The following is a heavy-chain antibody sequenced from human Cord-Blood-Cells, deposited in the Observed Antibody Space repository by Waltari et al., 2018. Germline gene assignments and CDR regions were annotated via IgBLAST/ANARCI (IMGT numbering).Heavy chain of an antibody. V-gene: IGHV1-69-2*01. CDR1: GYTFTDYY. CDR2: VDPEDGET. D-gene: IGHD2-2*02. CDR3: AQAPLYCSSTSCYRGYYYMDV. J-gene: IGHJ6*03. Sequence: EVQLVQSGAEVKKPGATVKISCKVSGYTFTDYYMHWVQQAPGKGLEWMGLVDPEDGETIYAEKFQGRVTITADTSTDTAYMELSSLRSEDTAVYYCAQAPLYCSSTSCYRGYYYMDVWGKGTTVTVSS.